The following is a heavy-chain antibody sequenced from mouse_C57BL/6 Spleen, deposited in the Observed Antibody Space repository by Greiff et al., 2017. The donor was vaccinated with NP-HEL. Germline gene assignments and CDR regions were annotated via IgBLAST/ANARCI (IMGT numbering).Heavy chain of an antibody. J-gene: IGHJ4*01. CDR1: GYTFTSYW. CDR3: ARLFITTVVADAMDY. Sequence: QVQLKQPGAELVKPGASVKMSCKASGYTFTSYWITWVKQRPGQGLEWIGDIYPGSGSTNYNEKFKSKATLTVDTSSSTAYMQLSSLTSEDSAVYYCARLFITTVVADAMDYWGQGTSVTVSS. CDR2: IYPGSGST. V-gene: IGHV1-55*01. D-gene: IGHD1-1*01.